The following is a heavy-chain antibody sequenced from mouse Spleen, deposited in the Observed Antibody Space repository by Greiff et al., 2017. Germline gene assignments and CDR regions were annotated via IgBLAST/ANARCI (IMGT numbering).Heavy chain of an antibody. J-gene: IGHJ1*01. CDR2: ISSGGSYT. Sequence: EVKVEESGGGLVKPGGSLKLSCAASGFTFSSYAMSWVRQTPEKRLEWVATISSGGSYTYYPDSVKGRFTISRDNAKNTLYLQMSSLRSEDTAMYYCARHPPGLRYFDVWGAGTTVTVSS. CDR3: ARHPPGLRYFDV. V-gene: IGHV5-9-3*01. CDR1: GFTFSSYA. D-gene: IGHD2-2*01.